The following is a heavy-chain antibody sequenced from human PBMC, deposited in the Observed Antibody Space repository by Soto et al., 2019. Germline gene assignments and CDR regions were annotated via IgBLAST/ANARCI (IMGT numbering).Heavy chain of an antibody. CDR2: ITPYNGNT. J-gene: IGHJ4*02. CDR1: NYTFITYG. Sequence: VKFSCKASNYTFITYGITWVRQAPGQGLEWVGWITPYNGNTNYGQNFQGRVTMTADTSTSTAYMELGSLTTDDTAVYYCARDTSFYFDYWGQGTRVTVSS. D-gene: IGHD2-2*01. V-gene: IGHV1-18*01. CDR3: ARDTSFYFDY.